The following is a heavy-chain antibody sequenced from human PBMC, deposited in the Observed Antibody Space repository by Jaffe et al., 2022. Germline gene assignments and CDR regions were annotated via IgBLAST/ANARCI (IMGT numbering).Heavy chain of an antibody. CDR3: ARGISGGAFDI. V-gene: IGHV1-46*01. J-gene: IGHJ3*02. CDR2: ILPSGVTT. D-gene: IGHD3-3*02. Sequence: VQLVQSGSEVRKPGASVNISCKSSINSFTTQYFHWVRQAPGQGLEWMGIILPSGVTTSYPQKFQGRVALTRDTATNTVYMELMSLKSEDTAVYFCARGISGGAFDIWGQGTMVTVSS. CDR1: INSFTTQY.